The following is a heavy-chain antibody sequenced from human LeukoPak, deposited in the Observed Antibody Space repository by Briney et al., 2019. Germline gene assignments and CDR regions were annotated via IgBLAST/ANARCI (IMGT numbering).Heavy chain of an antibody. Sequence: GGSLRLSCAASGXTFSSYVMSWVRQAPGKGLEWVSTITSGGSTYYADSVKGRFTISRDNSKNMLHLQMKSLRAEDTAVYYCATRGTTATKYFEHWGQGTLVTVSS. D-gene: IGHD1-1*01. CDR3: ATRGTTATKYFEH. J-gene: IGHJ4*02. V-gene: IGHV3-23*01. CDR2: ITSGGST. CDR1: GXTFSSYV.